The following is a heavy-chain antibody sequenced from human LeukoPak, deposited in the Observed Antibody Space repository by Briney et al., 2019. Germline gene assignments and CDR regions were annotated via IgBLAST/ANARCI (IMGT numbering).Heavy chain of an antibody. CDR3: ARGGKATVVTM. D-gene: IGHD4-23*01. CDR2: IYSSGST. CDR1: GGSINSYY. V-gene: IGHV4-4*07. J-gene: IGHJ4*02. Sequence: SETLSLTCTVSGGSINSYYWSWIRQPAGKGLEWIGHIYSSGSTNYNPSLKSRVSMSVDTSKNQFSLKLTSVTAADTALYYCARGGKATVVTMWGQGILVTVSS.